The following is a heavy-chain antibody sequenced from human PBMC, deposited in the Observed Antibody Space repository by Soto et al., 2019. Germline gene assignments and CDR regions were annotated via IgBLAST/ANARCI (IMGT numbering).Heavy chain of an antibody. CDR3: AKPRVKSHIAVASDY. J-gene: IGHJ4*02. V-gene: IGHV3-23*01. CDR1: GFTFGNFA. D-gene: IGHD6-19*01. Sequence: EVQLLESGGGLVQPGGSLRLSCAASGFTFGNFAMSWVRQAPGKGLEWVSAITGSGGTLYYADSVKGRFTISRDHSKNTLYLRMNSLMAEDTAVYFCAKPRVKSHIAVASDYWGQGTLVTVSS. CDR2: ITGSGGTL.